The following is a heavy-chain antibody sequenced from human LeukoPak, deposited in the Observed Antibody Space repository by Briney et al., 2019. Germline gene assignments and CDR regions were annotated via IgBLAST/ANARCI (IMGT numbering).Heavy chain of an antibody. CDR1: GYSISGYY. CDR3: ARHRFGHLFDY. D-gene: IGHD3-16*01. CDR2: VYHTGHT. J-gene: IGHJ4*02. Sequence: SETLSLTCTVSGYSISGYYLSWIRQPPGKGLEWIGYVYHTGHTHYSPSLKSRVTVSLDTSRNQASLILSSRTAADTAVYYCARHRFGHLFDYWGQGTLVFVSS. V-gene: IGHV4-59*01.